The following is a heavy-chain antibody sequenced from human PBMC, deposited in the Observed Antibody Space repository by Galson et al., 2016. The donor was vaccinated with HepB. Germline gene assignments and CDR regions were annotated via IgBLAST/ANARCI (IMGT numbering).Heavy chain of an antibody. Sequence: SVKVSCKASGYSFTNYYIHWVRQAPGQGLEWMGLINPSGSSTNYAHRFQGPLTMARDTATNTDYMELSRLRSEDTAMYYCAMGKWLQYCDYWGQGTLVTVSS. CDR3: AMGKWLQYCDY. V-gene: IGHV1-46*01. CDR1: GYSFTNYY. D-gene: IGHD5-24*01. CDR2: INPSGSST. J-gene: IGHJ4*02.